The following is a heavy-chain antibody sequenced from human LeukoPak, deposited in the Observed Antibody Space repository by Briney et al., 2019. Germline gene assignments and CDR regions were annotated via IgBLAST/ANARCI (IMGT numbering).Heavy chain of an antibody. CDR3: ATRAYSYGSFDY. D-gene: IGHD5-18*01. Sequence: GGSLRLSCAASGFTFRNYGMHWVRQAPGKGLEWVAHISSDGSSDYCADSVKGRFTISRDNSKNTLYLQMNSLRPEDTALYYCATRAYSYGSFDYWGQGTLVTVSS. V-gene: IGHV3-30*03. CDR2: ISSDGSSD. CDR1: GFTFRNYG. J-gene: IGHJ4*02.